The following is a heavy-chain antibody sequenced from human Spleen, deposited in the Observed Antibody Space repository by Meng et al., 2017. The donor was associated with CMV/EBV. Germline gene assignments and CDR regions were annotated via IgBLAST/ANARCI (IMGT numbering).Heavy chain of an antibody. J-gene: IGHJ5*02. CDR1: GGPIISYY. V-gene: IGHV4-4*07. CDR2: FYTSGST. D-gene: IGHD3-10*01. Sequence: QVHLQESGPGLVKPSETTSLTCTVSGGPIISYYWSWNRQPAGTGLEWIGRFYTSGSTNYNPSLQSRVTMSVDTSNNQFSLKLSSVTAADTAVYYCARSYRAVRGVKNWFDPWGQGTLVTVSS. CDR3: ARSYRAVRGVKNWFDP.